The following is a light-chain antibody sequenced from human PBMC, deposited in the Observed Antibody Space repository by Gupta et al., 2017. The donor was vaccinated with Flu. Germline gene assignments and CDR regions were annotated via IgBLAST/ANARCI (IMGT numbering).Light chain of an antibody. V-gene: IGKV1-39*01. CDR2: AAS. Sequence: DIQMTQSPSSLSASVGDRVTITCRASQSISSYLNWYQQKPGKAPKLLIYAASSLQSGGPSRFSGSGSGTDFTLTISRLQPEDFATYYCQQHTPPFSFGQGTKLEIK. CDR3: QQHTPPFS. J-gene: IGKJ2*03. CDR1: QSISSY.